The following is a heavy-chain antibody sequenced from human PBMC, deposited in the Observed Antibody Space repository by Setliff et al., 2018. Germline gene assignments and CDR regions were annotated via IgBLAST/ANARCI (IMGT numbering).Heavy chain of an antibody. J-gene: IGHJ4*02. Sequence: SETLSLTCAVSGYSFSSDSYWGWIRQPPGKGLEWIGSIYHSGRNYYNPSLKSRVIISVDTSKNQFSLKLSSVTAADTAVYYCARHYYDSGGYYIDYWGRGTLVTVSS. CDR1: GYSFSSDSY. V-gene: IGHV4-38-2*01. D-gene: IGHD3-22*01. CDR3: ARHYYDSGGYYIDY. CDR2: IYHSGRN.